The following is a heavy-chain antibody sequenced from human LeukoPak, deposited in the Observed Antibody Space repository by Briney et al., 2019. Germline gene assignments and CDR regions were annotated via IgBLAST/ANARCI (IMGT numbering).Heavy chain of an antibody. D-gene: IGHD2-21*01. Sequence: GGSLRLSCAASGFTFSSYAMIWVRQAPGKGLEWVSSISGSGTNTYYADAVEGRFTISRDTPKSTLFLQMSSLRPEDTAVYYCAKGLGGATRAMGVWGQGTTVTVSS. J-gene: IGHJ6*02. V-gene: IGHV3-23*01. CDR1: GFTFSSYA. CDR3: AKGLGGATRAMGV. CDR2: ISGSGTNT.